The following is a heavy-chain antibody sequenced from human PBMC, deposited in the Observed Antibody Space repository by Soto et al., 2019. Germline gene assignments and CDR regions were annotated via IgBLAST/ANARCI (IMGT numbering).Heavy chain of an antibody. CDR3: ARVGYCSGGSCYSGDSYYYGMDV. D-gene: IGHD2-15*01. J-gene: IGHJ6*02. CDR1: GFTFSSYS. Sequence: PGGSLRLSCAASGFTFSSYSMNWVRQAPGKGLEWVSSISSSSSYIYYADSVKGRFTISRDNAKNSLYLQMNSLRAEDTAVYYCARVGYCSGGSCYSGDSYYYGMDVWGQGTTVTVSS. V-gene: IGHV3-21*01. CDR2: ISSSSSYI.